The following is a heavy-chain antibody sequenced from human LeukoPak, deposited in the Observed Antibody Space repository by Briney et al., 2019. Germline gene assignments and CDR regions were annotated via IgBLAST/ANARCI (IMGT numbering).Heavy chain of an antibody. D-gene: IGHD3-9*01. CDR2: VAAGNGDI. CDR1: GFTFTDYV. CDR3: ARDLPGAGYPDY. J-gene: IGHJ4*02. Sequence: ASVKVSCKASGFTFTDYVFHWVRQAPGQRPEWMGWVAAGNGDIRYSQTFQDRIAITRDTSASTAYMELSSLRFEDTAVYYCARDLPGAGYPDYWGQGTQVTVPS. V-gene: IGHV1-3*01.